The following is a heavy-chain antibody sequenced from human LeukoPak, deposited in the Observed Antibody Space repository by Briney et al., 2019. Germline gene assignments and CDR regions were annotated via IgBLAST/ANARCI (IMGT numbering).Heavy chain of an antibody. Sequence: ASVKVSCKASGFTFTSSAMQWVRQARGQRLEWIGWIVVGSGNTNYAQKFQGRVTMTRDMSTSTVYMELSSLRSEDTAVYYCARDLAVAGEEYYYYYYMDVWGKGTTVTVSS. CDR2: IVVGSGNT. D-gene: IGHD6-19*01. CDR3: ARDLAVAGEEYYYYYYMDV. CDR1: GFTFTSSA. J-gene: IGHJ6*03. V-gene: IGHV1-58*02.